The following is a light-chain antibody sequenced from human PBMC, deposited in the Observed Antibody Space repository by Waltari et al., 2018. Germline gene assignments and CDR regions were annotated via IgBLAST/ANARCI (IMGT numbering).Light chain of an antibody. CDR1: QSVSRY. Sequence: EIVLTQSPATLSLSPGERATLSSRASQSVSRYLARYQQKPGQAHRLLIYDASNRATGIPARFSGSGSGTDFTLTISSLEPEDFAVYYCQQRSNWPPGEFTFGPGTKVDIK. CDR3: QQRSNWPPGEFT. V-gene: IGKV3-11*01. CDR2: DAS. J-gene: IGKJ3*01.